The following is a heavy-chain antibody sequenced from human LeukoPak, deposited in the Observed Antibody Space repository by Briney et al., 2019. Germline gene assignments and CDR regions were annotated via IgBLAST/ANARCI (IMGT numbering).Heavy chain of an antibody. J-gene: IGHJ4*02. D-gene: IGHD6-13*01. Sequence: GASVKVSCKASGYTFTSYGITWVRQAPGQGLEWMGIINPSGGSTSYAQKFQGRVTMTRDTSTSTVYMELSSLRSEDTAVYYCARDPKGSSSWSHPYDYWGQGTLVTVSS. CDR2: INPSGGST. CDR1: GYTFTSYG. CDR3: ARDPKGSSSWSHPYDY. V-gene: IGHV1-46*01.